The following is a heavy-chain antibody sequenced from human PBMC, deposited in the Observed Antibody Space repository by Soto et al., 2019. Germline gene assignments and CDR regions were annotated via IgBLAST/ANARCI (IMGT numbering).Heavy chain of an antibody. Sequence: LSLGCTVSGGSISSGGYYWIWIRQHPGKGLEWIGYIYYSGSTYYNPSLKSRVTISVDTSKNQFSLKLSSVTAADTAVYYCARDSLNGLDYWGQGTLVTVSS. CDR2: IYYSGST. V-gene: IGHV4-31*03. CDR1: GGSISSGGYY. CDR3: ARDSLNGLDY. J-gene: IGHJ4*02.